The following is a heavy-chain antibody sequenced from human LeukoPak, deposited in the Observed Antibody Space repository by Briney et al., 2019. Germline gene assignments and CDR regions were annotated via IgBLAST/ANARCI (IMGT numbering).Heavy chain of an antibody. D-gene: IGHD2-15*01. V-gene: IGHV4-34*01. CDR2: INHSGHT. CDR3: AGVIVVVVAATPGENWFDL. J-gene: IGHJ5*02. Sequence: SDTLSLTCAVYGGSFSVYYWSCIRQPPGKGLEWIGEINHSGHTNYNPPLKTRVTISEDTSKNEFSLMLSAVTAADMAVSYCAGVIVVVVAATPGENWFDLWGQGTLVTVSS. CDR1: GGSFSVYY.